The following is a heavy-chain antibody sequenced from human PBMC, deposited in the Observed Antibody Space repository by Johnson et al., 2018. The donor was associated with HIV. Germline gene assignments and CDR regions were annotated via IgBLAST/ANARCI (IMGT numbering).Heavy chain of an antibody. V-gene: IGHV3-30-3*01. CDR3: ARDMVGATFDDAFDI. Sequence: QVQLVESGGGVVQPGRSLRLSCAASGFTFRSYAMHWVRQAPGKGLEWVAVISYDGSNKYYADSVKGRFTISRDNSKNTLYLQMNSLRAEDTAVYYCARDMVGATFDDAFDIWGQGTMVTVSS. J-gene: IGHJ3*02. CDR2: ISYDGSNK. D-gene: IGHD1-26*01. CDR1: GFTFRSYA.